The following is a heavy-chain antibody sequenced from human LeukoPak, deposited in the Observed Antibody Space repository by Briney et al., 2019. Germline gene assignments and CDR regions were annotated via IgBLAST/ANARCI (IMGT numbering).Heavy chain of an antibody. J-gene: IGHJ3*02. D-gene: IGHD6-19*01. Sequence: PGGSLRLSCAASGFTFITYSMNWVRQAPGKGLEWVSYISGSSTTMHYADSVKGRFTISRDNSKNTLYLQMNSLRAEDTAVYYCAKAAYSSGWFGAFDIWGQGTMVTVSS. CDR3: AKAAYSSGWFGAFDI. CDR1: GFTFITYS. V-gene: IGHV3-48*01. CDR2: ISGSSTTM.